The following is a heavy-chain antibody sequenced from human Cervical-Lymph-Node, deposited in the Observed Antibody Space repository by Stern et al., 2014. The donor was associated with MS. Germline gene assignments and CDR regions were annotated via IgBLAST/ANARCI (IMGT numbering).Heavy chain of an antibody. D-gene: IGHD1-1*01. CDR3: ARERKVERSARVFVSFDV. CDR1: GASFPDNY. J-gene: IGHJ3*01. Sequence: QVQLQQWGAGLLRPSETLSLTCAVHGASFPDNYWSWIRQTPGKGLEWIGELNHGEQPPHNPSLMSRVTLSVDTSKNQFTLKLNSVTAADTAVYYCARERKVERSARVFVSFDVWGQGTLLTVSS. V-gene: IGHV4-34*01. CDR2: LNHGEQP.